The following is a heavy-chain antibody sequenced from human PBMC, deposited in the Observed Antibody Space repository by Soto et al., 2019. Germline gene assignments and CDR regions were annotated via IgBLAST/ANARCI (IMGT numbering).Heavy chain of an antibody. CDR3: AREPGGWAKGVFDI. CDR1: GFTFSDYA. V-gene: IGHV3-30-3*01. CDR2: ISDAGINK. Sequence: QVVESGGGVVQPGRSLRLSCAVSGFTFSDYAIHWVRQARGKGLEWMAVISDAGINKYYADSVKGRFTISRDNSKNTLYLQMDNLRADATAVYYCAREPGGWAKGVFDIWGQGTVVTVSS. J-gene: IGHJ3*02. D-gene: IGHD6-19*01.